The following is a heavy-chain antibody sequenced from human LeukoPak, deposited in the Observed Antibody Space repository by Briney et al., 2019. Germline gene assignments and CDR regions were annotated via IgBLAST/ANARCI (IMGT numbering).Heavy chain of an antibody. CDR2: IYYSGST. CDR3: ARHQGYSSSWYAFDY. CDR1: GGSISSSSYY. V-gene: IGHV4-39*01. Sequence: SETLSLICTVSGGSISSSSYYWGWIRQPPGKGLEWIGSIYYSGSTNYNPSLKSRVTISVDTSKNQFSLKLSSVTAADTAVYYCARHQGYSSSWYAFDYWGQGTLVTVSS. D-gene: IGHD6-13*01. J-gene: IGHJ4*02.